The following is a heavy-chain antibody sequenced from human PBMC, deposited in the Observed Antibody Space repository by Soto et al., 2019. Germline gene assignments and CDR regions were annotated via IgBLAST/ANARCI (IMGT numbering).Heavy chain of an antibody. CDR2: ISHVETT. CDR1: GVTISYGGYT. Sequence: SETLSLTCSVSGVTISYGGYTWSWIRQSPGKVLEWLGYISHVETTYYNPSFQGRLSLSIDRARNQFSLSLSSITAADKAVYYWDRGRVYDSVDFWGQGIQVTVSS. CDR3: DRGRVYDSVDF. D-gene: IGHD3-3*01. V-gene: IGHV4-30-2*06. J-gene: IGHJ4*02.